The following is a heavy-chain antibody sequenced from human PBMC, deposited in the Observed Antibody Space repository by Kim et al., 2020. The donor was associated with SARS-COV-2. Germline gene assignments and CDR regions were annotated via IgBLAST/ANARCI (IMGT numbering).Heavy chain of an antibody. Sequence: ASVKVSCKASGYTFTGYYMHWVRQAPGQGLEWMGWINPNSGGTNYAQKFQGWVTMTRDTSISTAYMELSRLRSDDTAVYYCARDRVDVPARYYYGMDVWGQGTTVTVSS. V-gene: IGHV1-2*04. D-gene: IGHD2-15*01. CDR2: INPNSGGT. CDR1: GYTFTGYY. CDR3: ARDRVDVPARYYYGMDV. J-gene: IGHJ6*02.